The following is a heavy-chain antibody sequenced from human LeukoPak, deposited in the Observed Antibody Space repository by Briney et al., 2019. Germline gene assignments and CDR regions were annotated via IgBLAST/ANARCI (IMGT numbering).Heavy chain of an antibody. CDR3: ASTTSDYGVDY. J-gene: IGHJ4*02. CDR2: IYYSGST. Sequence: SETLSLTCTVSGGSISSSSYYWGWIRQPPGKGLEWIGTIYYSGSTYHNPSLKSRVTISIDTSKNQFSLKLSSVTAADTAVYYCASTTSDYGVDYWGQGTLVTVSS. V-gene: IGHV4-39*07. D-gene: IGHD4-17*01. CDR1: GGSISSSSYY.